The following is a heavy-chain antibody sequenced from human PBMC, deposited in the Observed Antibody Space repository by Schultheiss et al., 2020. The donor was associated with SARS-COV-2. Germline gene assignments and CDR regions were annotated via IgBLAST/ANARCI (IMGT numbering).Heavy chain of an antibody. D-gene: IGHD3-10*01. CDR2: ISWDGGST. CDR3: AKAGRTMVRGVDEIFDY. Sequence: AGSLRLSCAASGFTFDDYTMHWVRQAPGKGLEWVSLISWDGGSTYYADSVKGRFTISRDNSKNSLYLQMNSLRAEDTAVYYCAKAGRTMVRGVDEIFDYWGQGTLVTVSS. J-gene: IGHJ4*02. V-gene: IGHV3-43D*04. CDR1: GFTFDDYT.